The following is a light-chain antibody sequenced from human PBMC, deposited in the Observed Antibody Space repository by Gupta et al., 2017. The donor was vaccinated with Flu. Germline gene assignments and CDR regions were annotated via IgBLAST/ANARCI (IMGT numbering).Light chain of an antibody. CDR2: STK. Sequence: TVTLTCGLNSGSVSTNNYPSWYQQTPGQAPRVLMYSTKRRSAGVPDRFSGSIRGNKAALTITGAEADDESDYYCVLYMGSGVFVFGGGTKLTVL. J-gene: IGLJ2*01. CDR1: SGSVSTNNY. V-gene: IGLV8-61*01. CDR3: VLYMGSGVFV.